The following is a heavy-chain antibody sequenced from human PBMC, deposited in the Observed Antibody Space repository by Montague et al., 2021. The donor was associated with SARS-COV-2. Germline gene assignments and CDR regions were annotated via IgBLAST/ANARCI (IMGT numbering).Heavy chain of an antibody. CDR1: GGSISSSSYY. J-gene: IGHJ6*02. D-gene: IGHD1-26*01. CDR2: IHYSGST. V-gene: IGHV4-39*01. Sequence: LSLTCAVSGGSISSSSYYWGWIRQPPGKGLEWIGSIHYSGSTYYXPSLKSRVSISVDTSKNQFSLKLSSVTAADTAVYYCARLWDTVYYYYGMDVWGQGTTVTVSS. CDR3: ARLWDTVYYYYGMDV.